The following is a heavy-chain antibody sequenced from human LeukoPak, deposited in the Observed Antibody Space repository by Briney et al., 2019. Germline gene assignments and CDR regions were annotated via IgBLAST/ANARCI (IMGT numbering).Heavy chain of an antibody. D-gene: IGHD3-10*01. CDR3: ARRDSFLYYYGSGPIYGMDV. CDR1: GGSISSYY. CDR2: IYYSGST. Sequence: SETLSLTCTVSGGSISSYYWSWIRQPPGKGLEWIGYIYYSGSTNYNPSLKSRVTISVDTSKNQFSLKLSSVTAADTAVYYCARRDSFLYYYGSGPIYGMDVWGQGTTVTVSS. J-gene: IGHJ6*02. V-gene: IGHV4-59*08.